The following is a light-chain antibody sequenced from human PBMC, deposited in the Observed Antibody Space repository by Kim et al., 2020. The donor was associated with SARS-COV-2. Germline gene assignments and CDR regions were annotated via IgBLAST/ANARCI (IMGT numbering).Light chain of an antibody. CDR3: CSYAGSRGLV. CDR1: SSDVGSYNL. CDR2: EVS. Sequence: QSALTQPASVSGSPGQSITISCTGTSSDVGSYNLVSWYQQHPGKAPKLMIYEVSKRPSGVSNRFSGSKSGNTASLTISGLQAEDEADYYCCSYAGSRGLVFGGGTQLTVL. V-gene: IGLV2-23*02. J-gene: IGLJ2*01.